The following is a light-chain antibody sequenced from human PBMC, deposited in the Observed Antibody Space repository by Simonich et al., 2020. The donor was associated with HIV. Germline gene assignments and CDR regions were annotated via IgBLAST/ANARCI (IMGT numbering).Light chain of an antibody. CDR2: AAS. J-gene: IGKJ1*01. Sequence: DIQMTQSPSSLSASVGDRVTITCRESQSISSYLNWDQPKPGKAPKLLIYAASSLQSGVPSRFSGSGSGTDFTLTISSLQPEDFATYYCQQSYSTPRTFGQGTKVEIK. V-gene: IGKV1-39*01. CDR1: QSISSY. CDR3: QQSYSTPRT.